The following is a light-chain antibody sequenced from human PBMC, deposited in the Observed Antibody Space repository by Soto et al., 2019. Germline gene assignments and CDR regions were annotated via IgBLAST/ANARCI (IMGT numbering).Light chain of an antibody. J-gene: IGLJ1*01. CDR2: DVS. CDR1: SSDVGCYNY. CDR3: SSYRSSSFYV. Sequence: QSALTQPASVSGSPGQSITISCTGTSSDVGCYNYVSWYQQHPGKAPKLMIYDVSNRPSGVSNRFSGSKSGNTASLTISGLQAEDEADYYCSSYRSSSFYVFGTGTKLTVL. V-gene: IGLV2-14*01.